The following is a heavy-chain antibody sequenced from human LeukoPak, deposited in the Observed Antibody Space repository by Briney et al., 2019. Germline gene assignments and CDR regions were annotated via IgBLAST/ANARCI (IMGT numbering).Heavy chain of an antibody. J-gene: IGHJ6*02. V-gene: IGHV1-69*06. CDR3: ASLTRPRGYFYGMDV. Sequence: GASVKVSCKASGGTFSSYAISWVRQAPGQGLEWMGGIIPIFGTANYAQKFQGRVTITADKSTSTAYMELSSLRSEDTAVYYCASLTRPRGYFYGMDVWGQGTTVTVSS. CDR2: IIPIFGTA. CDR1: GGTFSSYA.